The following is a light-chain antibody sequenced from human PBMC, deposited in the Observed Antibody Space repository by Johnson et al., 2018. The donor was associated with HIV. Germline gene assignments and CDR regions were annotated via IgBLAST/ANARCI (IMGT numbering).Light chain of an antibody. J-gene: IGLJ1*01. CDR3: GTWDSSLSAYV. Sequence: QSVLTQPPSVSAAPGQKVTISCSGSSSNIGNNYISWYQQLPGTPPKIIIYDNNKRPSGIPDRFSGSKSGPSATLGVTGLQTGDEADYYCGTWDSSLSAYVFGTGTKVTVL. CDR2: DNN. CDR1: SSNIGNNY. V-gene: IGLV1-51*01.